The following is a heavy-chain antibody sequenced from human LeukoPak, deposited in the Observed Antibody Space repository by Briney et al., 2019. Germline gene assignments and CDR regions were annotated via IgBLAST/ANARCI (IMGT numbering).Heavy chain of an antibody. CDR2: IVVGSGNT. D-gene: IGHD3-16*01. CDR3: AADLPGGAMFDP. CDR1: GFTFSSST. V-gene: IGHV1-58*02. J-gene: IGHJ5*02. Sequence: TSVKVSCKASGFTFSSSTIQWVRQARGQRLEWMGWIVVGSGNTNYAQNFRERVTITRDMSTSTAYMEVSSLRSEDTAVYYCAADLPGGAMFDPWGQGTLVTVSS.